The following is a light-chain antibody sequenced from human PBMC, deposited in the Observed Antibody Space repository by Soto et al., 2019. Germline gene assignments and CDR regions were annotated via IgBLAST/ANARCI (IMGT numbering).Light chain of an antibody. CDR1: SNDVGHSSF. Sequence: QSALTQPPSASGSPGQSVTISCTGNSNDVGHSSFISWYQQHPGKGPKLIIYEVSKRPSGVPDRFSGSKSGNTASLSVSGLQDEDEADYFCNAQAGNGGHVFGTGTKLTVL. V-gene: IGLV2-8*01. CDR2: EVS. CDR3: NAQAGNGGHV. J-gene: IGLJ1*01.